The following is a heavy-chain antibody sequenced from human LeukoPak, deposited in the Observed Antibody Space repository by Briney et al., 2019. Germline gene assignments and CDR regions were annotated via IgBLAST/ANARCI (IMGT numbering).Heavy chain of an antibody. V-gene: IGHV3-21*01. CDR1: GFTFNSYS. CDR3: AREQLDRSGSYHDAFDI. J-gene: IGHJ3*02. Sequence: PGGSLRLSCAASGFTFNSYSMNWVRQAPGKGLEWVSSISGSNSYIYYADSMKGRFTISRDNAKNSLYLQMNSLRAEDTAVYYCAREQLDRSGSYHDAFDIWGQGTMVTVSS. CDR2: ISGSNSYI. D-gene: IGHD1-26*01.